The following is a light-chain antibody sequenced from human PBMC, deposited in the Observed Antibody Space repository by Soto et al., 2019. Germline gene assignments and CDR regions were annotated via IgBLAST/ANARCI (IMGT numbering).Light chain of an antibody. V-gene: IGKV1-5*03. J-gene: IGKJ2*01. CDR3: QQYNSYPYT. CDR1: QSISGW. Sequence: DIQMTQSPSTLSASVGDRVTITCRASQSISGWLAWFQQKPGKAPKLLIYKASSLESGVPSRFSGSGSGAEFTLTISSLQAADCATYNCQQYNSYPYTFGLGTKLEIK. CDR2: KAS.